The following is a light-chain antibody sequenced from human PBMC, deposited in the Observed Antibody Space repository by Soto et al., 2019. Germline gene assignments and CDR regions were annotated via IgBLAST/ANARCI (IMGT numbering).Light chain of an antibody. CDR1: ISDVGGYNY. Sequence: QSALTQPASVSGSPGQSITISCTGTISDVGGYNYVSWYQQYPGKAPKLMIYEVSNRPSGVSNRFSGSKSGNTASLTISGLQAEDEADYYCSSYTSINTLGVFGGGTQLTVL. V-gene: IGLV2-14*01. J-gene: IGLJ7*01. CDR3: SSYTSINTLGV. CDR2: EVS.